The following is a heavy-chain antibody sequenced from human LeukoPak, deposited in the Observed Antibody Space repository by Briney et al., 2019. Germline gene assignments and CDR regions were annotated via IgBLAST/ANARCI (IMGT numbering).Heavy chain of an antibody. CDR2: IKQDGSEK. J-gene: IGHJ6*03. CDR3: ARSTITMARGVIKTTTTWYSYYYMDV. CDR1: RFTFSSFS. Sequence: GGSLRLSCVASRFTFSSFSVSWVRQAPGKGLEWVANIKQDGSEKYYVDSVKGRFTISRDNAKNSLYLQMNSLRAEDTAVYYCARSTITMARGVIKTTTTWYSYYYMDVWGKGTTVTVSS. V-gene: IGHV3-7*01. D-gene: IGHD3-10*01.